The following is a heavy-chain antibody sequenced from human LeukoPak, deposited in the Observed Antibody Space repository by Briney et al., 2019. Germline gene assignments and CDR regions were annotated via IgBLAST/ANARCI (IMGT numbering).Heavy chain of an antibody. D-gene: IGHD3/OR15-3a*01. V-gene: IGHV3-33*01. CDR3: ARDRTNYLDY. CDR2: IWYDGSNN. J-gene: IGHJ4*02. CDR1: GFTFSSNG. Sequence: GGSLRLSCAAPGFTFSSNGMHWVRQAPGKGREWGAVIWYDGSNNYYADSVKGRFTISRDNSKNTLYLQMNSLRAEDTAVYYCARDRTNYLDYWGQGTLVTVSS.